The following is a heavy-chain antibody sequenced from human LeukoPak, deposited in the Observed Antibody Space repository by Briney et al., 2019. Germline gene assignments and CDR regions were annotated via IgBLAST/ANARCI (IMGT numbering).Heavy chain of an antibody. D-gene: IGHD2-2*01. CDR3: ARVYCSSTSCRFDY. V-gene: IGHV4-30-4*08. CDR2: IYYSGST. Sequence: SQTLSLTCTVSGGYISSGDYYWSWIRQPPGKGLEWIGYIYYSGSTYYNPSLKSRVTISVDTSKNQFSLKLSSVTAADTAVYYCARVYCSSTSCRFDYWGQGTLVTVSS. J-gene: IGHJ4*02. CDR1: GGYISSGDYY.